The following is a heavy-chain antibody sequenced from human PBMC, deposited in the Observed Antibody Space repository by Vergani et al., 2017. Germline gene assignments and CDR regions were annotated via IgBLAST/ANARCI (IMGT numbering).Heavy chain of an antibody. Sequence: QVQLVQSGSELKKPGASVKVSCKASGYNFTSYAMNWVRQAPGQGLELMGWIKTNTGNPTYAQGFTGRFVFSLDTSVSTAYLQICSLKAEDTAVYYCARRRDPYYYFYGMDVWGQGTTVTVSS. CDR2: IKTNTGNP. V-gene: IGHV7-4-1*01. CDR3: ARRRDPYYYFYGMDV. CDR1: GYNFTSYA. D-gene: IGHD5-24*01. J-gene: IGHJ6*02.